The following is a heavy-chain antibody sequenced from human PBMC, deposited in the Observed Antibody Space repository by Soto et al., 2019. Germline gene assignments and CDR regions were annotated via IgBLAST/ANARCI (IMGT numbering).Heavy chain of an antibody. Sequence: EVQLLESGGGLVHPGGSLRLSCAASGFIFSRYAMSWVRQAPGKGLEWVSAISGNSDYIYYADSVKGRFTIIRDNSQNTLYLQMNSLRDEDTAVYYCQGVNRVIAPTEQRPYWGQGTLVIVSS. CDR1: GFIFSRYA. V-gene: IGHV3-23*01. CDR2: ISGNSDYI. D-gene: IGHD6-13*01. J-gene: IGHJ1*01. CDR3: QGVNRVIAPTEQRPY.